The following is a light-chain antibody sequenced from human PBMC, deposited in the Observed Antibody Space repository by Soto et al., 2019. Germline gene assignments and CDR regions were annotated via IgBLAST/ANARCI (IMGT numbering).Light chain of an antibody. CDR1: QSVSNNF. CDR2: GPS. V-gene: IGKV3-20*01. Sequence: EIVLTQSPGTLSLSPWERATLSCSASQSVSNNFLAWYQHRPGQAPRLLIYGPSTRATGIPDRFSGSGSGTDFTLTISRLEPEDFAVYYCQQYNNWPPWTFGQGTKVDI. J-gene: IGKJ1*01. CDR3: QQYNNWPPWT.